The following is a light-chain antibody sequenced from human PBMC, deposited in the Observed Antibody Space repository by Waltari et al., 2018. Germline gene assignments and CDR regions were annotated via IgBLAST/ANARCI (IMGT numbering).Light chain of an antibody. Sequence: QSVLTQPPSVSGAPGQRVTISCTGSSSNVGAGFDLHWYQQLPGTAPKLLIYDNINRPSGVPDRFSGSKSGTAASLAIAGLQAEDEAYYYCQSYDVSLSAWVFGGGT. CDR2: DNI. CDR1: SSNVGAGFD. CDR3: QSYDVSLSAWV. V-gene: IGLV1-40*01. J-gene: IGLJ3*02.